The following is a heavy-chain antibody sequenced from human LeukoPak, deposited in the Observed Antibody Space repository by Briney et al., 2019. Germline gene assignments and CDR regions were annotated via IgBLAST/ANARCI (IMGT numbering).Heavy chain of an antibody. Sequence: PGGSLRLSCAASGFTFSSYSMNWVRQAPGKGLEWVSSISSSSSYKYYADSVKGRFTISRDNAKNSLYLQMNSLRAEDTAVYYCARDWGFDYWGQGTLVTVSS. CDR2: ISSSSSYK. CDR1: GFTFSSYS. CDR3: ARDWGFDY. J-gene: IGHJ4*02. V-gene: IGHV3-21*01. D-gene: IGHD7-27*01.